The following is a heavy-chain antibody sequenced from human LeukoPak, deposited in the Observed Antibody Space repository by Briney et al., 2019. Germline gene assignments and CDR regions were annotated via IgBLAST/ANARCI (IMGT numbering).Heavy chain of an antibody. Sequence: SETLSLTCTVSGGSINNYYWSWVRQPPGKGLEWIGYIYYRGSTNYNPSLESRIPISVDTSKNQISLKVSSVTAADTAVYYCARAYDVLTGYSIWGQGTLVTVSS. CDR2: IYYRGST. CDR1: GGSINNYY. J-gene: IGHJ4*02. V-gene: IGHV4-59*08. CDR3: ARAYDVLTGYSI. D-gene: IGHD3-9*01.